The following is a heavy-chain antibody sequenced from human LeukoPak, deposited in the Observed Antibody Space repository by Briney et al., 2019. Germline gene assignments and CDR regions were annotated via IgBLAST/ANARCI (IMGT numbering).Heavy chain of an antibody. D-gene: IGHD3-9*01. CDR3: ARGGGYFDWLLWYY. J-gene: IGHJ4*02. CDR2: MNPNSGNT. CDR1: GYTFTSYY. V-gene: IGHV1-8*02. Sequence: ASVKVSCKASGYTFTSYYMNWVRQAPGQGLEWMGWMNPNSGNTGYAQKFQGRVTMTRNTSISTAYMELSSLRSEDTAVYYCARGGGYFDWLLWYYWGQGTLVTVSS.